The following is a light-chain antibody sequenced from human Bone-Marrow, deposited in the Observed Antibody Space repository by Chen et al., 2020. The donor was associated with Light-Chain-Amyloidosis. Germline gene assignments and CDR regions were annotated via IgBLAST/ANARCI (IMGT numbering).Light chain of an antibody. CDR3: QSSDTSGAYHVV. CDR2: KDS. Sequence: SSELTQPPSVSVSPGQTARITCSGDALSKKYVHWYQQKPGQGPVMVIYKDSERPSGIPERFSGSSSGTTVTLTISGVHAEDEADYFCQSSDTSGAYHVVFGGGTKLTVL. CDR1: ALSKKY. V-gene: IGLV3-25*03. J-gene: IGLJ2*01.